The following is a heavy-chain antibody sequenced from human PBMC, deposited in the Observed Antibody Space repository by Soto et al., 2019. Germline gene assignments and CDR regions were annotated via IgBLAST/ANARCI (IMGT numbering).Heavy chain of an antibody. CDR3: ARVGPYCGGDCYSPPP. Sequence: SETLSLTCAVSGYSIRNGYYWGWIRQPPGKGLEWIGTIYHSRSTYYNPSLKSRVTISVDASENHFSLKLSSVTAADTAVYYCARVGPYCGGDCYSPPPWGQGTLVTVSS. V-gene: IGHV4-38-2*01. CDR2: IYHSRST. CDR1: GYSIRNGYY. J-gene: IGHJ5*02. D-gene: IGHD2-21*02.